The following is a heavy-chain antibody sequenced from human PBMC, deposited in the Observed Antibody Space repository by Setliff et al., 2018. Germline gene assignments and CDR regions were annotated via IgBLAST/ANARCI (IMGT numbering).Heavy chain of an antibody. Sequence: GESLKISCKGSGYRFTTYWIAWVRQKPGKGLEWMGIVYPGDSDTQYSPSFQGQVTFSSDKSINTAYLHLSSLKASDTAMYYCARRADGYNDFFDSWGQGTLVTVSS. J-gene: IGHJ4*02. D-gene: IGHD6-25*01. CDR2: VYPGDSDT. V-gene: IGHV5-51*01. CDR1: GYRFTTYW. CDR3: ARRADGYNDFFDS.